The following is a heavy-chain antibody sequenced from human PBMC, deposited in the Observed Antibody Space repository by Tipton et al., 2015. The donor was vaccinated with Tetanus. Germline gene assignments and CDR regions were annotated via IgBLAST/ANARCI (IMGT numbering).Heavy chain of an antibody. J-gene: IGHJ5*02. V-gene: IGHV4-61*08. D-gene: IGHD3-3*01. CDR1: GGSLRGGDHN. CDR2: ISSSGST. CDR3: ARANYDSSKKGPLDA. Sequence: LRLSCSVSGGSLRGGDHNWSWIRQAPGKGLEWLAYISSSGSTNSNYFHKSRTTMSRATPKNQFSLKLASVTAADTAVYFCARANYDSSKKGPLDAWVQGVLVIVS.